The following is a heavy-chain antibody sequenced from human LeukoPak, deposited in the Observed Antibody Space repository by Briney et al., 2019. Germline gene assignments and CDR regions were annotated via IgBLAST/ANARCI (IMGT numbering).Heavy chain of an antibody. CDR2: IIPILGIA. J-gene: IGHJ4*02. V-gene: IGHV1-69*04. CDR1: GYTFTGYY. D-gene: IGHD3-22*01. Sequence: SVKVSCKASGYTFTGYYMHWVRQAPGQGLEWMGRIIPILGIANYAQKFQGRVTITADKSTSTAYMELSSLRSEDTAVYYCARDSYDSSGYYYERIDYWGQGTLVTVSS. CDR3: ARDSYDSSGYYYERIDY.